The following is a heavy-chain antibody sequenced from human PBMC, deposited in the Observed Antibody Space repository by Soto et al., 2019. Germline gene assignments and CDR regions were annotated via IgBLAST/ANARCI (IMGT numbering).Heavy chain of an antibody. J-gene: IGHJ4*02. Sequence: EVQLVESGGGLVKPGGSLRLSCAASGFTFSNYNMNWVRQAPGKGLEWVSAISGSGDNTYYADSVKGRFTISRDNSKNTLYLQLNSLRAEDTALYYCAKGYYSGYDLAYFDYWGQGTLVTVSS. CDR1: GFTFSNYN. CDR3: AKGYYSGYDLAYFDY. D-gene: IGHD5-12*01. CDR2: ISGSGDNT. V-gene: IGHV3-23*04.